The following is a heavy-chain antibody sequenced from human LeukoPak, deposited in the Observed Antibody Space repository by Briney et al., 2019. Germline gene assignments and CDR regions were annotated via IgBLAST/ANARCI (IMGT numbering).Heavy chain of an antibody. J-gene: IGHJ4*02. V-gene: IGHV4-38-2*02. CDR1: GYSISSGYY. CDR3: VYSSGYYSYFDY. D-gene: IGHD3-22*01. CDR2: IYHSGST. Sequence: PSETLSLTCTVSGYSISSGYYWGWIRQPPGKGLEWIGSIYHSGSTYYNPSLKSRVTISVDTSKNQFSLKLSSVTAADTAVYYCVYSSGYYSYFDYWGQGTLVTVSS.